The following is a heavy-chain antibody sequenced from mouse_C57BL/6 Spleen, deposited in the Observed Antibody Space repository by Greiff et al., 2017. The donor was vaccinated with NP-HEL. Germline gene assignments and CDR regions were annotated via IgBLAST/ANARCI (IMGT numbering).Heavy chain of an antibody. J-gene: IGHJ3*01. CDR2: ISDGGSYT. CDR1: GFTFSSYA. D-gene: IGHD2-2*01. Sequence: EVQLVESGGGLVKPGGSLKLSCAASGFTFSSYAMSWVRQTPEKRLEWVATISDGGSYTYYPDNVKGRFTISRDNAKNNLYLQMSHLKSEDTAMYYCARDDGYDPWFAYWGQGTLVTVSA. V-gene: IGHV5-4*01. CDR3: ARDDGYDPWFAY.